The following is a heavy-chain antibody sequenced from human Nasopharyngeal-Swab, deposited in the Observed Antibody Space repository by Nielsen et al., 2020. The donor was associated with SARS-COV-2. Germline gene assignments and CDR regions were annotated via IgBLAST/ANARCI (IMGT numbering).Heavy chain of an antibody. CDR3: AKHYDFWSGYFDY. Sequence: GESLKISCVASGFTFSSYAMSWVRQAPGKGLEWVSAISGSGGSTYYADSVKGRFTISRDTSKNTLYLQMNSLRAEDTAIYYCAKHYDFWSGYFDYWGQGTLVTVSS. CDR1: GFTFSSYA. J-gene: IGHJ4*02. V-gene: IGHV3-23*01. CDR2: ISGSGGST. D-gene: IGHD3-3*01.